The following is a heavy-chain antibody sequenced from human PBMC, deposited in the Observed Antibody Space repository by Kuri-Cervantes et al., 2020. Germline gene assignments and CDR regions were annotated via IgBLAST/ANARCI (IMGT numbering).Heavy chain of an antibody. CDR1: GYSISSGYY. CDR3: ARLITMVRGVIRGKRDY. Sequence: ESLKISCTVSGYSISSGYYWGWIRQPPGKGLEWIGSIYYSGSTYYNPSLKSRVTISVDTSRNQFSLKLSSVTAADTAVCYCARLITMVRGVIRGKRDYWGQGTLVTVSS. D-gene: IGHD3-10*01. CDR2: IYYSGST. V-gene: IGHV4-38-2*02. J-gene: IGHJ4*02.